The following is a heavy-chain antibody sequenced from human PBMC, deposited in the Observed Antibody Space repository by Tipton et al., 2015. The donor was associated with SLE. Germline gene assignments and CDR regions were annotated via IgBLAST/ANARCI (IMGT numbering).Heavy chain of an antibody. CDR1: GGSIRSHY. V-gene: IGHV4-59*11. D-gene: IGHD4-23*01. Sequence: TLSLTCTVSGGSIRSHYWSWIRQPPGKGLEWIGFVYYSGSTNYNPSLKSRVTISVDTSKNQFSLKLSSVTAADTAVYYCASLKDYGGNPYWGQGTLVTVSS. J-gene: IGHJ4*02. CDR2: VYYSGST. CDR3: ASLKDYGGNPY.